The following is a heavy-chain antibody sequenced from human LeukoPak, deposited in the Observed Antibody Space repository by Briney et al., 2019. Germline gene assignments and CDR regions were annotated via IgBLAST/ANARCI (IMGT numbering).Heavy chain of an antibody. CDR1: GYSFTSYG. V-gene: IGHV1-18*01. Sequence: ASVKVSCKASGYSFTSYGINWVRQAPGHGLERMGWISCYNDNTNYGQKLKGRVTMTTDTSTSTAYMELRSLRSDDTAVYYCARDRSAYSSGWYQGGEWGQGTLVTVSS. CDR2: ISCYNDNT. J-gene: IGHJ4*02. CDR3: ARDRSAYSSGWYQGGE. D-gene: IGHD6-19*01.